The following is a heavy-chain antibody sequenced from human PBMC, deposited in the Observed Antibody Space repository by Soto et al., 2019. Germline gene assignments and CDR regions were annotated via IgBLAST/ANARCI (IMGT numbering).Heavy chain of an antibody. V-gene: IGHV1-18*01. CDR1: GYSFINYG. J-gene: IGHJ6*02. CDR2: ISVYNGNT. CDR3: ARASYFYYGMDV. Sequence: KESGASVKVSCKASGYSFINYGITWVRQAPGQGLEWMGWISVYNGNTKYAQKLQGRVTMTTDTSTSTANMELRSLRSDDTAVYYCARASYFYYGMDVWGQGTTVTVSS.